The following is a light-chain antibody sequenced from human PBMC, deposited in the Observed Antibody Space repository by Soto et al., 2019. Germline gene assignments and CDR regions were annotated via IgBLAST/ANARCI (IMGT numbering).Light chain of an antibody. CDR2: DAS. Sequence: DIQMTQSPSSLSASVGDRVTITCRASQSISTSLCWFQQKPGRAPKLLISDASTLQSGVPSRFSGSGFGTDFTLTISRLQPEDFAAYYCLQTYTVPRTFGQGTNLDIK. J-gene: IGKJ2*01. CDR1: QSISTS. CDR3: LQTYTVPRT. V-gene: IGKV1-39*01.